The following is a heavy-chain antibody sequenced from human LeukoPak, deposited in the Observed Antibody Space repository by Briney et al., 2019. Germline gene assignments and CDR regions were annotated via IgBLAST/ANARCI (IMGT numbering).Heavy chain of an antibody. Sequence: SETLSLTCTVSGYSISNGYYWGWVRQPPGKGLEWIGTIHHSGTTYYSPSLRSRATTSVDTSKNQFSLSLRSVTAADTAVYYCARSYYDTRGRFDPWAREPWSPSPQ. J-gene: IGHJ5*02. CDR3: ARSYYDTRGRFDP. V-gene: IGHV4-38-2*02. D-gene: IGHD3-22*01. CDR2: IHHSGTT. CDR1: GYSISNGYY.